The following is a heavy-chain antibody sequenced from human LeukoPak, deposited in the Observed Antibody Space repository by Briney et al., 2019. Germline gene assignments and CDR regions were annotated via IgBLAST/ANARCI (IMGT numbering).Heavy chain of an antibody. CDR2: INPNSGGT. Sequence: ASVKVSCKASGYTFTGYYMHWVRQAPGQGLEWMGWINPNSGGTNYAQKFQGRVTMTRDTSISTAYMELSRLRSDDTAVYYCARSTPITGARAFDIWGQGTMVTVSS. CDR3: ARSTPITGARAFDI. D-gene: IGHD1-26*01. V-gene: IGHV1-2*02. CDR1: GYTFTGYY. J-gene: IGHJ3*02.